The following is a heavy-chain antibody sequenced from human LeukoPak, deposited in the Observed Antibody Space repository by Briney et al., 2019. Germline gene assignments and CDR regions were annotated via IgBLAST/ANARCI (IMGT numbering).Heavy chain of an antibody. V-gene: IGHV7-4-1*02. CDR3: ARDVPPAGDY. CDR2: INTNTGNP. CDR1: GYTFTSYA. Sequence: ASVKVSCKASGYTFTSYAMNWVRQAPGQGLEWMGWINTNTGNPTYAQGFTGPFVCSWDTSVSTAYLQISSLKAEDTAVYYCARDVPPAGDYWGQGTLGTVSS. J-gene: IGHJ4*02.